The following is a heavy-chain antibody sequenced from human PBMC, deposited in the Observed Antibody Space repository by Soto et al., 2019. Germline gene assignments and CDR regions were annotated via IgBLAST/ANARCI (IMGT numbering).Heavy chain of an antibody. V-gene: IGHV5-51*01. Sequence: PGESLKISCKGSGYSFTSYWIGWVRQMPGKGLEWMGIIYPGDSDTRYSPSFQGQVTISADKSISTAYLQWSSLKASDTAMYYCASPRDHDSSGYLKFDIWGQGTMVTVSS. CDR1: GYSFTSYW. J-gene: IGHJ3*02. CDR3: ASPRDHDSSGYLKFDI. CDR2: IYPGDSDT. D-gene: IGHD3-22*01.